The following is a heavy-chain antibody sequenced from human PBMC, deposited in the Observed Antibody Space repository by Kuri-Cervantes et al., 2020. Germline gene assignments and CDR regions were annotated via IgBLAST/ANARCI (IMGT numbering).Heavy chain of an antibody. CDR3: AMRSGSYWGDAFDI. Sequence: GGSLRLSCAASGFTFSSYAMSWVRQAPGKGLEWVSGISGSGGSTYYADSVKGRFTISRDNSKNMLYLQMNSLRAEDTAVYYCAMRSGSYWGDAFDIWGQGTMVTVSS. J-gene: IGHJ3*02. V-gene: IGHV3-23*01. CDR1: GFTFSSYA. D-gene: IGHD1-26*01. CDR2: ISGSGGST.